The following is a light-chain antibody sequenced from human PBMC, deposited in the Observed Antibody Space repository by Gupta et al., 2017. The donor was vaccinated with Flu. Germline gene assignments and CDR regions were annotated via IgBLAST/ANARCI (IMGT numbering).Light chain of an antibody. CDR3: ASWDDNLRVVV. Sequence: QSVLTQKPSTSETPGQRVVISCSGSNANIGTNNVFWYQQVPGTAPKLLIFRNAERPSGVADRISGSRSGTSASLAISGLRSEDEGDYHCASWDDNLRVVVFGGGTKLTV. V-gene: IGLV1-47*01. CDR1: NANIGTNN. CDR2: RNA. J-gene: IGLJ2*01.